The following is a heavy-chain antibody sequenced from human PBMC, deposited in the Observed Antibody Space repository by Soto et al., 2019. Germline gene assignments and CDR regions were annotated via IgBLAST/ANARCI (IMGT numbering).Heavy chain of an antibody. CDR3: ARLSVYHTLNFDY. Sequence: SETLSLTCTVSGGSISSYYWSWIRQPPGKGLEWIGYIYYSGSTNYNPSLKSRVTISVDTSKNQFSLKLSSVTAADTAVYYCARLSVYHTLNFDYWGQGTLVTVSS. V-gene: IGHV4-59*01. CDR2: IYYSGST. CDR1: GGSISSYY. D-gene: IGHD2-2*01. J-gene: IGHJ4*02.